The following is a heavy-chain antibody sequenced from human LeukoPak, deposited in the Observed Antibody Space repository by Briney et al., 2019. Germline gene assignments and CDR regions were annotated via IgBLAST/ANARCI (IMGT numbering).Heavy chain of an antibody. D-gene: IGHD1-20*01. CDR3: AREFITQGLDP. V-gene: IGHV4-59*01. CDR2: IYYSGST. Sequence: SETLSLTCTVSGGSISSYYWSWIRQPPGKGLEWIGYIYYSGSTNYNPSLKSRVTISVDTSKNQFSLKLSSVTAADTAVYYRAREFITQGLDPWGQGTLVTVSS. J-gene: IGHJ5*02. CDR1: GGSISSYY.